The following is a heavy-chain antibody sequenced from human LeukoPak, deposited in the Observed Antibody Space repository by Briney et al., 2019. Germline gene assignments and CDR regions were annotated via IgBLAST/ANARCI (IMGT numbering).Heavy chain of an antibody. CDR3: ARVWFGTLGAFDI. CDR1: GFTFDDYA. Sequence: GGSLRLSCAASGFTFDDYAMHWVRQAPGKGLEWVSGISWNSGSIGYADSVKGRFTISRDNAKNSLYLQMNSLRAEDTAVYYCARVWFGTLGAFDIWGQGTMVTVSS. CDR2: ISWNSGSI. D-gene: IGHD3-10*01. V-gene: IGHV3-9*01. J-gene: IGHJ3*02.